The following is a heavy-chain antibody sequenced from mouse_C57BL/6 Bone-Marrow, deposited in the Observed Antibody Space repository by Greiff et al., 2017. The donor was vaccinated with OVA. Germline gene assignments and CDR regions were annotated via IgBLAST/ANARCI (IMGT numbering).Heavy chain of an antibody. V-gene: IGHV5-17*01. CDR2: ISSGSSTI. Sequence: EVKLVESGGGLVKPGGSLKLSCAASGFTFSDYGMHWVRQAPEKGLEWVAYISSGSSTIYYADTEKGRFTISRDNAKNTLFLQMTSLRSEDTAMYYCATNPHWYFDVWGTGTTVTVSS. CDR3: ATNPHWYFDV. CDR1: GFTFSDYG. J-gene: IGHJ1*03.